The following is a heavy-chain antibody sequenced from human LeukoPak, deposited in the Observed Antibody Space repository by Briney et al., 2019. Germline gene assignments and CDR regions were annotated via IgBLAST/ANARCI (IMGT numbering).Heavy chain of an antibody. V-gene: IGHV4-39*01. CDR1: GGSVVSGHYC. CDR3: AKLPTGFPNWFDP. J-gene: IGHJ5*02. D-gene: IGHD3-10*01. Sequence: SETLSLTCTVSGGSVVSGHYCWGWVRQPPGKGLEWIASVHFNGQTYSNPSLSGRVTMSIDTSKNQFSLKLTSLTAADTAIYYCAKLPTGFPNWFDPWGQGTLVTVSS. CDR2: VHFNGQT.